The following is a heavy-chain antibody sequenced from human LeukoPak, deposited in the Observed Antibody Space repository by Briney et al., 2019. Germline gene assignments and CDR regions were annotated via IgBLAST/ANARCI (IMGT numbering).Heavy chain of an antibody. CDR1: GFTFRTYG. Sequence: PGGSLRLSCAASGFTFRTYGMHWVRQAPGKGLEWVAFIRYDGSNKYYADSVKGRFTISRDNSKNTLYLQMNSLRAEDTAVYYCAKDHSQARSQEYYYYYYMDVWGKGTTVTVSS. V-gene: IGHV3-30*02. D-gene: IGHD2-21*01. CDR2: IRYDGSNK. CDR3: AKDHSQARSQEYYYYYYMDV. J-gene: IGHJ6*03.